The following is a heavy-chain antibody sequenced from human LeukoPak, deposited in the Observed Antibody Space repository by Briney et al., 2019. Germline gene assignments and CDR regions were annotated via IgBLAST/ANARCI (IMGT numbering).Heavy chain of an antibody. D-gene: IGHD3-16*01. CDR1: GGSISSSNW. V-gene: IGHV4-4*02. Sequence: PSGTLSLTCAVSGGSISSSNWWSWVRQPPGKGLEWIGEIYHGGSTNYNPSLKSRVTMSVDKSKNQFSLNLSSVTAADTAVYYCARDLGGASLFYWGQGTLVTVSS. CDR3: ARDLGGASLFY. CDR2: IYHGGST. J-gene: IGHJ4*02.